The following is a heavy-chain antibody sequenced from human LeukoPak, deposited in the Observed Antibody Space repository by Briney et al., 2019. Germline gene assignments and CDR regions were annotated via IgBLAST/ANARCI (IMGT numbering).Heavy chain of an antibody. J-gene: IGHJ5*02. CDR3: AKEGDIVVVVAATAPNWFDP. CDR2: ISGSGGSK. CDR1: GFTFSSYA. Sequence: GGSLRLSCAASGFTFSSYAMSGVRQAPGEGLECVSAISGSGGSKYYADSVKGRFTISRDNSKNPLYLQMDSLRAEDTAVYYCAKEGDIVVVVAATAPNWFDPWGQGTLVSVSS. V-gene: IGHV3-23*01. D-gene: IGHD2-15*01.